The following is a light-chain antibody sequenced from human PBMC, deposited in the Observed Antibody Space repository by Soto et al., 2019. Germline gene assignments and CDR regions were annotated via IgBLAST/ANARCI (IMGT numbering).Light chain of an antibody. J-gene: IGKJ1*01. CDR2: KAS. V-gene: IGKV1-5*03. CDR3: QQYYSFPPGT. CDR1: QSISDW. Sequence: DIQMTQSPSTLSASVGDRVTITCRASQSISDWLAWYQQKPGKAPKLLIFKASTLQSGVPSRFSGSGSGTDFTLTISCLQSEDFATYYCQQYYSFPPGTFGQGTKVDIK.